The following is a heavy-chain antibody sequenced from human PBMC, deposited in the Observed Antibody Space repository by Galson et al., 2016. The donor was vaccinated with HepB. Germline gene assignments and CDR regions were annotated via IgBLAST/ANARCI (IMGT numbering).Heavy chain of an antibody. CDR2: IHHTRTS. J-gene: IGHJ5*01. CDR1: GASIHRSNR. D-gene: IGHD2-2*01. Sequence: LSLTCAVSGASIHRSNRWTWVRQAPGTGLEWIGEIHHTRTSNNNPSLMSRFTMSIDNSRNHFSLNLNSVTPADTAADCCARASVVPGARTVFDSWGQGILVTVSS. CDR3: ARASVVPGARTVFDS. V-gene: IGHV4-4*01.